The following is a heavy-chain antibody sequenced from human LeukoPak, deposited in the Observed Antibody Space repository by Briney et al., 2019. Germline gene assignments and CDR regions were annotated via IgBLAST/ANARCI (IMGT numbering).Heavy chain of an antibody. CDR3: ARGGGQWLAYNWFDP. CDR2: INHSGST. V-gene: IGHV4-34*01. J-gene: IGHJ5*02. D-gene: IGHD6-19*01. CDR1: GGSFSGYY. Sequence: PSETLSLTCAVYGGSFSGYYWSWIRQPPGKGLEWIGEINHSGSTNYNPSLKSRVTISVDTSKNQFSLKLSSVTAADMAVYYCARGGGQWLAYNWFDPWGQGTLVTVSS.